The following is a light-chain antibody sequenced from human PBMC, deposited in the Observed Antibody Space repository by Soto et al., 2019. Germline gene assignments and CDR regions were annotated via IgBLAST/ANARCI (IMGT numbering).Light chain of an antibody. J-gene: IGKJ5*01. Sequence: DIQMTQSPSTLSASVGDRVTITCRASQSISTWLAWYQQKPGKAPKLLIYKASSLESGVPSRFSGSGSGTECALTISSLQPDDFATYYCQQYNSYPITFGHGTRLEIK. CDR1: QSISTW. CDR2: KAS. CDR3: QQYNSYPIT. V-gene: IGKV1-5*03.